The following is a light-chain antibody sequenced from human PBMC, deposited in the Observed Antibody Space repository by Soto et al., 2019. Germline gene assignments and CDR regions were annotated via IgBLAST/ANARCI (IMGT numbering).Light chain of an antibody. CDR2: DTS. CDR1: TGAVTSGHY. V-gene: IGLV7-46*01. Sequence: QAVGTQEPSLTVSPGGTVTLTCGSSTGAVTSGHYPYWFQQKPGQAPRTLIYDTSNKYSWTPARFSASLLGGKAALTLSGAQPEDEAEYYCLLSYSGARAGVFGGGTKLTVL. CDR3: LLSYSGARAGV. J-gene: IGLJ3*02.